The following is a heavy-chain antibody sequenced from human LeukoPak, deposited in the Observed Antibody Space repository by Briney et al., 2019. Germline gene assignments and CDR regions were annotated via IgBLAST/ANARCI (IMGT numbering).Heavy chain of an antibody. D-gene: IGHD2-15*01. J-gene: IGHJ6*03. CDR2: IYYRGST. CDR3: ARHGYCSGGSCYSWGYYYYMDV. V-gene: IGHV4-39*01. Sequence: SETLSLTCTVSGGSISSSNYYWGWIRQPPGKGLEWIGSIYYRGSTYYNPSLMSRVTIFVDTSKNQFSLKLSSVTAADTAVYYCARHGYCSGGSCYSWGYYYYMDVWGKGTTVTISS. CDR1: GGSISSSNYY.